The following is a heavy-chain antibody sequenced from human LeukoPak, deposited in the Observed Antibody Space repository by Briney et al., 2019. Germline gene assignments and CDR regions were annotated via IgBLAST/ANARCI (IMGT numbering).Heavy chain of an antibody. J-gene: IGHJ4*02. CDR3: STDSGRSYFYFDF. D-gene: IGHD3-10*01. V-gene: IGHV1-24*01. CDR1: GFGLSGLS. Sequence: GASGKVSCKISGFGLSGLSIHWMRQAPGKGLEWVGGIRPETGEPIFAQKFRGRVTITEDTFTDTGYLELRGLTSEDTAVYYCSTDSGRSYFYFDFWGQGTLVTVSS. CDR2: IRPETGEP.